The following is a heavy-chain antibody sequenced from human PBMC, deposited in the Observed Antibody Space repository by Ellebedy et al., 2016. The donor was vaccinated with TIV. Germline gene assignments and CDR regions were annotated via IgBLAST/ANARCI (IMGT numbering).Heavy chain of an antibody. D-gene: IGHD3-3*01. V-gene: IGHV1-8*01. CDR3: ARGLMDDFWSGYYIGYYYMDV. J-gene: IGHJ6*03. CDR1: GYTFTSYD. CDR2: MNPNSGNT. Sequence: ASVKVSXKASGYTFTSYDINWVRQATGQGLEWMGWMNPNSGNTGYAQKFQGRVTMTRNTSISTAYMELSSLRSEDTAVYYCARGLMDDFWSGYYIGYYYMDVWGKGTTVTVSS.